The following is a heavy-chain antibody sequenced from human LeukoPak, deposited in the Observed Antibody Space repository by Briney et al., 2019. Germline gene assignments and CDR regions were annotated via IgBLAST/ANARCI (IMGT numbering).Heavy chain of an antibody. Sequence: GGSLRLSCAASGFPFSNAWMTWVRQAPGKGVEWVGRIKSKIDGGTTDYAAPVKGRFTISRDDSKNTLYLQMNSLKTEDSAVYYCAGWSYYFDYWGQGALVTVSS. CDR1: GFPFSNAW. CDR3: AGWSYYFDY. CDR2: IKSKIDGGTT. D-gene: IGHD6-19*01. J-gene: IGHJ4*02. V-gene: IGHV3-15*01.